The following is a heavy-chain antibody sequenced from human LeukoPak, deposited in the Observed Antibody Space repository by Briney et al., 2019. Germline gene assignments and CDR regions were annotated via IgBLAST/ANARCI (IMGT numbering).Heavy chain of an antibody. D-gene: IGHD3-3*01. CDR2: IKQDGSEE. CDR1: GFTFSSYS. Sequence: GGSLRLSCAASGFTFSSYSMNWVRQAPGKGLEWVANIKQDGSEEYYVDSVKGRFTISTDNAKNSLYLQMNSLRAEDTAAYYCARDAYYDFWSGYPRYFDYWGQGTLVTVSS. V-gene: IGHV3-7*01. J-gene: IGHJ4*02. CDR3: ARDAYYDFWSGYPRYFDY.